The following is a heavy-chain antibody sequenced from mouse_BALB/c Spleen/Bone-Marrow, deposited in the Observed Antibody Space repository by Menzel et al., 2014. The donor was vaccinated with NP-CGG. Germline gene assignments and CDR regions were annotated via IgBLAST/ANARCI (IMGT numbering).Heavy chain of an antibody. CDR3: TRDLYDGYSYYAMDY. CDR2: ISSVGIYT. CDR1: GFTFSSYT. Sequence: DVMLVESGGGLVKPGGSLKLSCAASGFTFSSYTMSWVRQTPKKRLEWVATISSVGIYTYYPDSVKGRFTISRDNAKNTLYLQMSSLKSEDTAMYYCTRDLYDGYSYYAMDYWGQGTSVTVSS. D-gene: IGHD2-3*01. J-gene: IGHJ4*01. V-gene: IGHV5-6-4*01.